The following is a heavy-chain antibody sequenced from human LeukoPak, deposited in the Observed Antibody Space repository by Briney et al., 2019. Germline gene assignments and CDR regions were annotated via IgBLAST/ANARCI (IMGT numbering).Heavy chain of an antibody. V-gene: IGHV1-69*13. D-gene: IGHD2-2*02. Sequence: APVKVSCKASGGTFSSYAISWVRQAPGHRLEWMGGIIPIFGTANYAQKFQGRVTITAAESTSTAYMELSSLSSEDTAVYYCARWCVVGPAAIMGAWFDPWGQGTLVTVSS. J-gene: IGHJ5*02. CDR2: IIPIFGTA. CDR1: GGTFSSYA. CDR3: ARWCVVGPAAIMGAWFDP.